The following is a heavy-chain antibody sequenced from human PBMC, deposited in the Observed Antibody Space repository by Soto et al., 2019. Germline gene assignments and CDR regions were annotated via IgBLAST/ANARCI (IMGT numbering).Heavy chain of an antibody. CDR2: IKQDGSEK. Sequence: WVANIKQDGSEKYYVDSVKGRFTISRDNAKNSLYLQMNSLRAEDTAVYYCARVSGGGYDFWSGYYTGIALYGMDVWGQGTTVTVSS. J-gene: IGHJ6*02. D-gene: IGHD3-3*01. CDR3: ARVSGGGYDFWSGYYTGIALYGMDV. V-gene: IGHV3-7*03.